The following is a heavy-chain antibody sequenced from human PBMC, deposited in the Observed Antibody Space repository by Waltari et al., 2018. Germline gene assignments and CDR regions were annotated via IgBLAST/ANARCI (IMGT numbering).Heavy chain of an antibody. CDR3: AKNSPYGTTWFGGVDP. J-gene: IGHJ5*02. CDR2: IKDSGTIT. CDR1: GFTFKSYV. V-gene: IGHV3-23*01. D-gene: IGHD3-10*01. Sequence: EVQLLESGGGLIQPGGSLRLSCAASGFTFKSYVMSWVRQAPGKGQEGVSSIKDSGTITYYADSVKGRFTISRDNSKNTLYLQMNSLRAEDTAVYYCAKNSPYGTTWFGGVDPWGQGTLVTVSS.